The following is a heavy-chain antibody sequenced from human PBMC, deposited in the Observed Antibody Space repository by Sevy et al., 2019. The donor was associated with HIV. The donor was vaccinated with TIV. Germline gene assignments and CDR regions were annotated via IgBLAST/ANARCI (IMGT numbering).Heavy chain of an antibody. CDR3: AGENAWGRGYS. D-gene: IGHD1-26*01. CDR1: GGSITSLY. Sequence: SESLSLTCTVSGGSITSLYWNWIRQPPGKGLEWIANIYYKGHINYNPSLKSRVTLPLVTSKNQFSLRLSSVTAADAAMYYCAGENAWGRGYSWGQGTLVTVSS. CDR2: IYYKGHI. V-gene: IGHV4-59*08. J-gene: IGHJ4*02.